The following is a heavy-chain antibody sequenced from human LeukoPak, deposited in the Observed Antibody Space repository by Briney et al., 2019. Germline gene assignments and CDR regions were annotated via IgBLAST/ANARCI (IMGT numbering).Heavy chain of an antibody. D-gene: IGHD3-22*01. V-gene: IGHV1-69*06. CDR1: GGTFSSYA. CDR2: IITIFGTA. Sequence: SVKVSCKASGGTFSSYAISWVRQAPGQGLEWMGRIITIFGTANYAQKFQGRVTITADKSTSTAYMELSSLRSEDTAVYYCARVKPYYYDSSGYTRGYYFDYWGQGTLVTVSS. CDR3: ARVKPYYYDSSGYTRGYYFDY. J-gene: IGHJ4*02.